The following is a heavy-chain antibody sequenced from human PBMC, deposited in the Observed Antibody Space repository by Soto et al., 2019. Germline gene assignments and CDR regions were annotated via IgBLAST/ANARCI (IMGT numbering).Heavy chain of an antibody. J-gene: IGHJ6*02. D-gene: IGHD2-8*02. Sequence: GGSLRLSCAASGFTFSSYWMSWVRQAPGTGLEWVASIKEDGAEKYYVDSVEGRFTISRDHAENSLYLHMNSLRAEDTAVYHCARGWRCVEYGGFPYFYAMDVWGQGTTVTVSS. V-gene: IGHV3-7*01. CDR2: IKEDGAEK. CDR3: ARGWRCVEYGGFPYFYAMDV. CDR1: GFTFSSYW.